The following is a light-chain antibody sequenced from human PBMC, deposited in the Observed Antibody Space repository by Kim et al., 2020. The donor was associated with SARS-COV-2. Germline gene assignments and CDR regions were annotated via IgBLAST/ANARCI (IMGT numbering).Light chain of an antibody. V-gene: IGKV1-27*01. Sequence: ASVGDGVTITCRANQGIGNYLAWYQQKPGKVPKLLIYDASVLESGVPSRFSGSKSGTDFTLTISSLQPEDVATYYCQKYNSAPWTFGQGTKVDIK. CDR2: DAS. CDR1: QGIGNY. J-gene: IGKJ1*01. CDR3: QKYNSAPWT.